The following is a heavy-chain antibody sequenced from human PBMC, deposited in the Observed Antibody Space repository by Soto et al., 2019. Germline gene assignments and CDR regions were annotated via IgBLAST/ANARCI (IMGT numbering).Heavy chain of an antibody. V-gene: IGHV3-23*01. J-gene: IGHJ4*02. D-gene: IGHD6-13*01. CDR3: AEASYDSSSRYVY. Sequence: EVQLLESGGGLVQPGGSLRLSCAASGFTFSSYAMSWVRQAPGKGLEWVSAISGSGGSTYYADSVKGRFTISRDNSKNSLYLQMNSVRDADAALYECAEASYDSSSRYVYWGQGTLVTVSS. CDR2: ISGSGGST. CDR1: GFTFSSYA.